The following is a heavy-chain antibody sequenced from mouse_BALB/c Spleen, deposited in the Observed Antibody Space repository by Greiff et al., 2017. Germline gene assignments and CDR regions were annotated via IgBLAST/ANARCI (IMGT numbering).Heavy chain of an antibody. J-gene: IGHJ4*01. Sequence: EVQGVESGGGLVKPGGSLKLSCAASGFTFSDYYMYWVRQTPEKRLEWVATISDGGSYTYYPDSVKGRFTISRDNAKNNLYLQMSSLKSEDTAMYYCARRPNYYGSSYPYAMDYWGQGTSVTVSS. CDR3: ARRPNYYGSSYPYAMDY. CDR1: GFTFSDYY. CDR2: ISDGGSYT. V-gene: IGHV5-4*02. D-gene: IGHD1-1*01.